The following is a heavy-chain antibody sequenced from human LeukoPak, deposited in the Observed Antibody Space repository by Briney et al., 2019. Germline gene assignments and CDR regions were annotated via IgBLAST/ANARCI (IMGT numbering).Heavy chain of an antibody. CDR1: GYSFTSYW. J-gene: IGHJ5*02. CDR3: ARSPPDSSGLFPNWFDP. CDR2: IYPGDSDT. Sequence: GESLKISCKGSGYSFTSYWIGWVRQMPGKGLEWMGIIYPGDSDTRYSPSFQGQVTISADKSISTAYLQWSSLKASDTAMYYCARSPPDSSGLFPNWFDPWGQGTLVTVSS. D-gene: IGHD6-19*01. V-gene: IGHV5-51*01.